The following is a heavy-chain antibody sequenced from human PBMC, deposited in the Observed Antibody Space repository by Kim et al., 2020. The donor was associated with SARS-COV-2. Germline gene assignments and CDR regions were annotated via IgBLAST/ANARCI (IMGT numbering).Heavy chain of an antibody. CDR1: GYTFTSYA. Sequence: SVKVSCKASGYTFTSYAMNWVRQAPGQGLEWMGWINTNTGNPTYAQGFTGRFVFSLDTSVSTAYLQISSLKAEDTAVYYCARGSPIARLGSELIYYYYGMDVWGQGTTVTVSS. D-gene: IGHD1-26*01. J-gene: IGHJ6*02. CDR2: INTNTGNP. CDR3: ARGSPIARLGSELIYYYYGMDV. V-gene: IGHV7-4-1*02.